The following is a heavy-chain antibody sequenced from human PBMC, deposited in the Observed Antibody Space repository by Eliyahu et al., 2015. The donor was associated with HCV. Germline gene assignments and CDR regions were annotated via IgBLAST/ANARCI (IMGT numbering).Heavy chain of an antibody. J-gene: IGHJ2*01. CDR2: ISPDXSA. CDR1: GFVFSVYD. CDR3: AKVLTSWYFDL. V-gene: IGHV3-23*01. D-gene: IGHD4/OR15-4a*01. Sequence: EKQLLESGGGLVQPGASLRLXCAASGFVFSVYDMSWVRLAPGKGLQWVSAISPDXSAKXADSVKGRFTVSRDNSENTLFLQMSSLRVEDTAVYYCAKVLTSWYFDLWGRGTLVTVSS.